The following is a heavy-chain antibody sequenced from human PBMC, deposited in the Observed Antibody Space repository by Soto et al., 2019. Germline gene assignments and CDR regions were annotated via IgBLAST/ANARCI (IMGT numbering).Heavy chain of an antibody. CDR2: INPSGGT. CDR1: GGSFSGYY. J-gene: IGHJ4*02. CDR3: ARVRASRGQRDLDF. D-gene: IGHD3-10*01. V-gene: IGHV4-34*01. Sequence: QVQLQQWGAGLLKPSETLSLTCGVYGGSFSGYYWNWIRQPPGKGLEWIGEINPSGGTNYNPSLKSRVTXXXXXXXXXXXXXXXXXXXAXTXVYYCARVRASRGQRDLDFWGQGTLVTVSS.